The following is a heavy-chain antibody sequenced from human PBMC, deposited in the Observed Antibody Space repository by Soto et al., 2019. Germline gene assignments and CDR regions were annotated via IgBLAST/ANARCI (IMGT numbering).Heavy chain of an antibody. CDR2: INHSGST. D-gene: IGHD6-6*01. J-gene: IGHJ5*02. CDR1: GGSFSGYY. CDR3: AVEYSSSEWFDP. V-gene: IGHV4-34*01. Sequence: SETLSLTCAVYGGSFSGYYWSWIRQPPGKGLEWIGEINHSGSTNYNPSLKSRVTISVDTSKNQFSLKLSSVTAADTAVYYCAVEYSSSEWFDPWGQGTLVTVSS.